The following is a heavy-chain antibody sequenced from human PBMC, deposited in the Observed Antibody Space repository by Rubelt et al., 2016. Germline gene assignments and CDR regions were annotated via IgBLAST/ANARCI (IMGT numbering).Heavy chain of an antibody. D-gene: IGHD3-22*01. CDR3: ARDWWGYDIPSSRNWFDP. CDR1: GYPFTTYG. CDR2: ISTFSGNT. J-gene: IGHJ5*02. Sequence: QVQLVQSGAEVKRPGASVKVSCKASGYPFTTYGVTWVRQAPGQGLEWMGWISTFSGNTNYAQKFQGRVTLTTDTPTNTAYMELRSLSADDTAVYYCARDWWGYDIPSSRNWFDPWGQGTLVTVSS. V-gene: IGHV1-18*01.